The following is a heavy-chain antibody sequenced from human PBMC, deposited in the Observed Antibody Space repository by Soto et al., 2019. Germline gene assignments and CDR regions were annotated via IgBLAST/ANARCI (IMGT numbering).Heavy chain of an antibody. V-gene: IGHV3-21*01. D-gene: IGHD2-2*01. CDR2: TSSKSIHI. Sequence: GSLRLSCAASGFPFSSYTMTWVRQAPGKGLEWVSSTSSKSIHIYYANSVRGRFTISRDNAKNSLYLQMNSLRAEDTAVYYCTRGLGYCASTTCYPENIGGMDVWGQGTTVTVSS. CDR1: GFPFSSYT. J-gene: IGHJ6*02. CDR3: TRGLGYCASTTCYPENIGGMDV.